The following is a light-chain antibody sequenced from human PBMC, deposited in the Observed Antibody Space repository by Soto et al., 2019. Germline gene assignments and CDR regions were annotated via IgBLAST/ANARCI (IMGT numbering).Light chain of an antibody. CDR3: AAWDDSLNGVI. Sequence: QSALTQPASVSGSPGQSITISCSGPTTDIHEFNSISWYQHHPGKAPKLIAYDVTRRPSGVSRRFSGSKSGLTASLAISGLQSEDEADCCCAAWDDSLNGVIFGGGTKVTVL. CDR2: DVT. CDR1: TTDIHEFNS. V-gene: IGLV2-14*01. J-gene: IGLJ2*01.